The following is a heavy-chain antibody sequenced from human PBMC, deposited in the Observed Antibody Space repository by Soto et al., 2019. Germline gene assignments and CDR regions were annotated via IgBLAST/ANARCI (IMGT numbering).Heavy chain of an antibody. CDR3: VREVRGSNGYYYCMDV. CDR2: IYGGDNT. V-gene: IGHV3-53*02. CDR1: DFTVSSNY. J-gene: IGHJ6*02. Sequence: EVQLVETGGGLIQRGGSLRLSCAASDFTVSSNYMSWVRQAPGKGLEWVSVIYGGDNTNYADSVKGRFTISRDNSKNTRYLQMSSLRAEDTAVYYCVREVRGSNGYYYCMDVWGPGTTVTVSS. D-gene: IGHD3-10*01.